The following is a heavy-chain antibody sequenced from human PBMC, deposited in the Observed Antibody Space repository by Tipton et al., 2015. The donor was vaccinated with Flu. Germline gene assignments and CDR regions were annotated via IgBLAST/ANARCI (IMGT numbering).Heavy chain of an antibody. V-gene: IGHV4-38-2*02. J-gene: IGHJ6*02. CDR3: ARDRIRAAAGSTLGYGMDV. D-gene: IGHD6-13*01. CDR2: IYHSGST. Sequence: LRLSCTVSGYSISSGYYWGWIRQPPGKGLEWIGSIYHSGSTYYNPSLKSRVTISVDTSKNQFSLKLSSVTAADTAVYYCARDRIRAAAGSTLGYGMDVWGQGTTVTVSS. CDR1: GYSISSGYY.